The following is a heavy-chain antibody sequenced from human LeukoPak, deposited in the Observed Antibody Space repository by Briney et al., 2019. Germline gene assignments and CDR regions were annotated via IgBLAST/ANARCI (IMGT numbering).Heavy chain of an antibody. D-gene: IGHD3-22*01. CDR3: ARQRTYYYDSSGLDWFDP. CDR1: GYSFISYW. V-gene: IGHV5-51*01. CDR2: IYPGDSDT. J-gene: IGHJ5*02. Sequence: GESLKISCKGAGYSFISYWIGWVRQMPGKGLEWLGIIYPGDSDTRYSPSFQGQVTISAVKSISTAYLQWSSLKASDTAMYYCARQRTYYYDSSGLDWFDPWGQGTLVTVSS.